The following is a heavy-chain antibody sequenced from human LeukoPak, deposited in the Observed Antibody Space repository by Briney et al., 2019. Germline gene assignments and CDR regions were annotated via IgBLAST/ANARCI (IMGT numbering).Heavy chain of an antibody. CDR1: GYTFTRYT. J-gene: IGHJ6*03. CDR3: ARGGLPVYYYYMDV. CDR2: INTNTGNP. D-gene: IGHD2-21*02. V-gene: IGHV7-4-1*02. Sequence: EASVKVSCKASGYTFTRYTMNWVRQAPGQGLEWLGWINTNTGNPTYAQGFTGRFVFSLDTSVSTAYLQISSLKAEDTAVYYCARGGLPVYYYYMDVWGKGTTSPSP.